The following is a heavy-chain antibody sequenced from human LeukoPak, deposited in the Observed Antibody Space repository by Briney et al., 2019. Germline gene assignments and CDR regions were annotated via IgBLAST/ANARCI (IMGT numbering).Heavy chain of an antibody. V-gene: IGHV3-7*01. J-gene: IGHJ4*02. D-gene: IGHD5-18*01. CDR3: ARDLSGVTGYTYGRGIDY. CDR1: GFTFSSYW. CDR2: IKKDGSEK. Sequence: GGSLRLSCAASGFTFSSYWMSWVRQAPGKGLEWVANIKKDGSEKYYVDSVKGRFTVSRDNAKTSLYLQVNSLRAEDTAVYYCARDLSGVTGYTYGRGIDYWGQGTLVTVSS.